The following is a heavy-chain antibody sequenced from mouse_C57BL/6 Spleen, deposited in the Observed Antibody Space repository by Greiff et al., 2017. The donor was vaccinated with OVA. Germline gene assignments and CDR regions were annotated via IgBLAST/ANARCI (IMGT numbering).Heavy chain of an antibody. CDR1: GYTFTDYE. D-gene: IGHD1-1*01. J-gene: IGHJ1*03. Sequence: QVHVKQSGAELVRPGASVTLSCKASGYTFTDYEMHWVKQTPVHGLEWIGAIDPETGGTASNQKFTGMAILTADKSSSTAYMELRSLTSEDSAVYYCTRHGTREYIDVWGTGTTVTVSS. V-gene: IGHV1-15*01. CDR3: TRHGTREYIDV. CDR2: IDPETGGT.